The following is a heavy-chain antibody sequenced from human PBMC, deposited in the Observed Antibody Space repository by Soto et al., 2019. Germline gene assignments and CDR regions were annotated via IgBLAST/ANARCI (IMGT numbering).Heavy chain of an antibody. D-gene: IGHD2-15*01. V-gene: IGHV3-43*01. CDR1: GFKFDDYM. Sequence: GGSLRLSCEASGFKFDDYMMHWVRQAPGKGLEWISLISWDGGSIDYADSIKGRFTVSRDNSKTSLYLHMHSLTSDDSALYFCAKEGNGGSSLDSWGQGTLVTVSS. CDR2: ISWDGGSI. CDR3: AKEGNGGSSLDS. J-gene: IGHJ5*01.